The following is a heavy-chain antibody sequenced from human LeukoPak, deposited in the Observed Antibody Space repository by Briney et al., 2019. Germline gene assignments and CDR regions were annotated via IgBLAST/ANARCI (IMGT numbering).Heavy chain of an antibody. Sequence: PGGSLRLSCAASGFTFSSYWMSWVRQAPGKGLEWVANIKQDGSEKYYVDSVKGRFTISRDNAKNSLYLQMNSLRAEDTAVYYCARDPPPVLRYFDWSMPREYFDYWGQGTLVTVSS. D-gene: IGHD3-9*01. V-gene: IGHV3-7*01. CDR3: ARDPPPVLRYFDWSMPREYFDY. CDR2: IKQDGSEK. CDR1: GFTFSSYW. J-gene: IGHJ4*02.